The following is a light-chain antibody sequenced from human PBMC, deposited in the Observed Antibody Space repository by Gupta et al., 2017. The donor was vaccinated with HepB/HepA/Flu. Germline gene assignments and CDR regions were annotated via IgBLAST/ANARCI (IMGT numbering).Light chain of an antibody. J-gene: IGKJ5*01. CDR3: QQEDCKPQVRT. CDR1: QSVSYSANNKNY. V-gene: IGKV4-1*01. CDR2: WAS. Sequence: VMTQSPDSLAASLGERATINCKPSQSVSYSANNKNYLTWYQQKPGHPPKLLIYWASTRESGANNRSSGSGDGTDFTLTISSRQAEDVAVYYCQQEDCKPQVRTFGQGTRLEMK.